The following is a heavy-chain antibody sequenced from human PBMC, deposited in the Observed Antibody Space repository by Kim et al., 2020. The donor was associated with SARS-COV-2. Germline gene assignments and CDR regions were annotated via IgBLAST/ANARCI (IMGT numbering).Heavy chain of an antibody. CDR1: GFTFSTYW. Sequence: GGSLRLSCAASGFTFSTYWMGWVRQAPGKGLEWVANIKQDGSAMYYGDSVKGRFTISRDNAKNSLFLQMNSLRADDAAVYYCARVYPIVVVAVALGGYYYDYCGQGTLVTVSS. J-gene: IGHJ4*02. D-gene: IGHD2-2*01. V-gene: IGHV3-7*01. CDR3: ARVYPIVVVAVALGGYYYDY. CDR2: IKQDGSAM.